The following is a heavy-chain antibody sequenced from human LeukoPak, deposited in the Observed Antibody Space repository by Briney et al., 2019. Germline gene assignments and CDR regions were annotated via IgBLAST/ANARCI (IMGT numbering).Heavy chain of an antibody. V-gene: IGHV3-30-3*01. CDR2: ISYDGSNK. Sequence: GGSLRLSCAASGFTFSSYWMSWVRQAPGKGLEWVAVISYDGSNKYYADSVKGRFTISRDNSKNTLYLQMNSLRAEDTAVYYCARDIYEVRESGYSIYYYYYYMDVWGKGTTVTVSS. J-gene: IGHJ6*03. CDR1: GFTFSSYW. CDR3: ARDIYEVRESGYSIYYYYYYMDV. D-gene: IGHD3-3*01.